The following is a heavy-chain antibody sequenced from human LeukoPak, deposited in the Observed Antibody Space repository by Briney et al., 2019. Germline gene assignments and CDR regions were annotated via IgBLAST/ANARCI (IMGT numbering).Heavy chain of an antibody. J-gene: IGHJ5*01. CDR1: GYSISSGYY. V-gene: IGHV4-38-2*02. D-gene: IGHD4-17*01. CDR2: IYHSGTT. CDR3: ARDPSYDYGAFAVDS. Sequence: NPSETLSLTCTVSGYSISSGYYWGWIRQPPGKGLEWIGSIYHSGTTYYNPSLKSPVTISVDTSKNQSSLKLSSVTAADTAVYYCARDPSYDYGAFAVDSWGQGTLVTVSS.